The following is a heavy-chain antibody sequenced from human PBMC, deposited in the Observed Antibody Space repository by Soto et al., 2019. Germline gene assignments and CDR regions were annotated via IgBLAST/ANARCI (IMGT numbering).Heavy chain of an antibody. Sequence: SVKVSCTASGGTLSSYAISWVRQAPGQGLEWMGGIIPIFGTANYAQKFQGRVTITADESTSTAYMELSSLRSEDTAVYYCARGVMESGGSRYPRPPYYFDYWGQGTLVTVSS. V-gene: IGHV1-69*13. J-gene: IGHJ4*02. CDR2: IIPIFGTA. D-gene: IGHD3-10*01. CDR3: ARGVMESGGSRYPRPPYYFDY. CDR1: GGTLSSYA.